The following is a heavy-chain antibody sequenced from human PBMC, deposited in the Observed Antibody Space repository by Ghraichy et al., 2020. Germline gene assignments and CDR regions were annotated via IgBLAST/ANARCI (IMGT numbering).Heavy chain of an antibody. V-gene: IGHV1-2*06. CDR3: ARDLGYGSGSYYSLSYFEP. D-gene: IGHD3-10*01. J-gene: IGHJ4*02. CDR2: INPNSGDT. CDR1: GYTFTDYY. Sequence: ASVKVSCKASGYTFTDYYMHWVRQAPGQGLEWMGRINPNSGDTNYAQKFQGRVTMTRDTSISTAYMELSRLRSDDTAVYYCARDLGYGSGSYYSLSYFEPWGQGTLVTVSS.